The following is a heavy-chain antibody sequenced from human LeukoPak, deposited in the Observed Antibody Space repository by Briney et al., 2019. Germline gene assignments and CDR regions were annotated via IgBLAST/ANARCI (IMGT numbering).Heavy chain of an antibody. Sequence: SVKVSCKASGGTFPTYAINWVRQAPGQGLEWMGRIVPIFGTPRYAQKFQGRVSITTDESSSTAYMALSSLRSEDTAVYYCARIQDDYGVLVYGGQGTLVTVSS. CDR3: ARIQDDYGVLVY. J-gene: IGHJ4*02. D-gene: IGHD4-17*01. CDR2: IVPIFGTP. CDR1: GGTFPTYA. V-gene: IGHV1-69*05.